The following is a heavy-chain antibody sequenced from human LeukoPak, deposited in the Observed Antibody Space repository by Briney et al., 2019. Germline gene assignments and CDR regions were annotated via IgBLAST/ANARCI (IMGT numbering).Heavy chain of an antibody. V-gene: IGHV3-33*06. D-gene: IGHD3-22*01. CDR1: GFTFSSYG. CDR3: AKVGSRYYDSSGYYN. J-gene: IGHJ4*02. CDR2: IWYDGSNK. Sequence: GGSLRLSCAASGFTFSSYGMHWVRQAPGKGLEWVAVIWYDGSNKYYADSVKGRFTISRDNSKNTLYLQMNSLRAEDTAVYYCAKVGSRYYDSSGYYNRGQGTLVTVSS.